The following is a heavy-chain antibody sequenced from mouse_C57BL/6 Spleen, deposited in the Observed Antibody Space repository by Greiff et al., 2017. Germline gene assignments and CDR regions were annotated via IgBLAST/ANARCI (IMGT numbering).Heavy chain of an antibody. CDR3: TRGDSSGYWFAY. CDR1: GFNIKDYY. V-gene: IGHV14-1*01. CDR2: IDPEDGDT. Sequence: EVKLQQSGAELVRPGASVKLSCTASGFNIKDYYMHWVKQRPEQGLEWIGRIDPEDGDTEYAPKFQGKATMTADTSSNTAYLQLSSLTSEDTAVYYCTRGDSSGYWFAYWGQGTLVTVSA. D-gene: IGHD3-2*02. J-gene: IGHJ3*01.